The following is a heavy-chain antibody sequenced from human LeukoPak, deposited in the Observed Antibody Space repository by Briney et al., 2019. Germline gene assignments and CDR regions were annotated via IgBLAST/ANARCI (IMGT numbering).Heavy chain of an antibody. CDR2: IFYIGTT. CDR3: ARSSVGITDLITVDFDY. V-gene: IGHV4-59*01. D-gene: IGHD1-20*01. Sequence: SETLSLTCTVSGGSISPYSWSWVRQPPGKGLEWIGFIFYIGTTNYNPSLKSRVTMSLDTSKNQFSLSLSSVTAADTAVYYCARSSVGITDLITVDFDYWGQGILVSVSS. J-gene: IGHJ4*02. CDR1: GGSISPYS.